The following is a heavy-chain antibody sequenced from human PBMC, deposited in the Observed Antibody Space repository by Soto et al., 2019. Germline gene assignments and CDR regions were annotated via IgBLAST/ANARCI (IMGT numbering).Heavy chain of an antibody. CDR2: ISAYNGNT. CDR3: ARDWFGVDY. D-gene: IGHD3-16*01. J-gene: IGHJ4*02. CDR1: GYTFTSYG. Sequence: QVQLVQSGAEVKKPGASVKVSCKASGYTFTSYGISWVRQAPGQGLEWMGCISAYNGNTNYAQKRQGRVTMTTDTPTSRAYMERRSRRSGDTAVYYCARDWFGVDYWGQGTRVTVSS. V-gene: IGHV1-18*01.